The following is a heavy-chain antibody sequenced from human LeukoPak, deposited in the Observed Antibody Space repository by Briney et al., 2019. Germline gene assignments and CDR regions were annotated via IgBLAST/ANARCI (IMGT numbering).Heavy chain of an antibody. D-gene: IGHD1-26*01. J-gene: IGHJ3*02. CDR3: AKDIGSWLAVGATGSGDI. CDR2: ISYDGSNK. V-gene: IGHV3-30*18. Sequence: PGGSLRLSCAASGFTLNNYGMHWVRQAPGKGLEWVALISYDGSNKYHADSVKGRFTISRDNSKNTVYLQMNSLRAEDTAVYYCAKDIGSWLAVGATGSGDIWGQGTMVTVSS. CDR1: GFTLNNYG.